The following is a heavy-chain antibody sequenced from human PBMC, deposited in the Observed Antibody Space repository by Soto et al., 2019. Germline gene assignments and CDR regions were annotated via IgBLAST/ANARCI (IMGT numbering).Heavy chain of an antibody. D-gene: IGHD6-13*01. Sequence: SGPTLVNPTHTLTLSCPFCGFSLSTFGVGVRLIRQPPGKALEWLALIYWDDDKRYSPSLKSRLTITKDTSKNQVVLTMTNMDPVDTATYYCAHRPWYSSSWFKRYYYYYYGMDVWGQGT. CDR3: AHRPWYSSSWFKRYYYYYYGMDV. J-gene: IGHJ6*02. V-gene: IGHV2-5*02. CDR2: IYWDDDK. CDR1: GFSLSTFGVG.